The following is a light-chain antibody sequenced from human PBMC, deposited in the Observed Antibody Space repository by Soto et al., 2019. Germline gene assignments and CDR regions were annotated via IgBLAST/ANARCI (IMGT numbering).Light chain of an antibody. CDR1: TSDVGGYNY. CDR3: SSYTSSSTLEV. CDR2: EVS. J-gene: IGLJ1*01. V-gene: IGLV2-14*01. Sequence: QSVLTQPATVSGSPGQSITISCDGTTSDVGGYNYVSWYQHHPGKAPKLMIYEVSNRPSGISNRFSGSKSGNTASLTISGLQAEDEAHYYCSSYTSSSTLEVFGTGTKVTVL.